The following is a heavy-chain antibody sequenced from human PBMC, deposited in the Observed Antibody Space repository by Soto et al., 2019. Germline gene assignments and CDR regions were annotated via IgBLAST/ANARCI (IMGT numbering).Heavy chain of an antibody. J-gene: IGHJ6*03. V-gene: IGHV1-8*01. CDR2: MNPNSGNT. CDR1: GYTFTSYY. CDR3: ARGFTRYYYYYYMDV. Sequence: ASVKVSCKASGYTFTSYYINWVRQATGQGLEWMGWMNPNSGNTGYAQKFQGRVTMTRNTSISTAYMELSSLGSEDTAVYYCARGFTRYYYYYYMDVWGKGTTVTVSS.